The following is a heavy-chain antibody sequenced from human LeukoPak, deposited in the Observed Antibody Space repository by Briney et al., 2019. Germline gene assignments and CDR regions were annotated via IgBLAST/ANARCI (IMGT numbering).Heavy chain of an antibody. V-gene: IGHV4-39*07. D-gene: IGHD3-22*01. CDR3: ARARFDDSSGYYYGFDY. CDR1: GGSISSSSYY. J-gene: IGHJ4*02. CDR2: IYYSGST. Sequence: SETLSLTCTVSGGSISSSSYYWGWIRQPPGKGLEWIGSIYYSGSTNYNPSLKSRVTISVDTSKNQFSLKLSSVTAADTAVYYCARARFDDSSGYYYGFDYWGQGTLVTVSS.